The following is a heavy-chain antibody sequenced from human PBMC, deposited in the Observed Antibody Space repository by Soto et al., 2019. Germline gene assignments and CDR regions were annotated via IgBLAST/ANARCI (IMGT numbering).Heavy chain of an antibody. J-gene: IGHJ4*02. V-gene: IGHV4-61*01. Sequence: SETLSLTCAVSGDSVSNDNYYWSWIRQPPGKGLEWIGYIYYSGTTNYNSYLKSRLSLSVDMSKNQFSLKLASVTAADTAVYFCARSQRGRTAFTFDYWGQGALVTVSS. CDR2: IYYSGTT. CDR3: ARSQRGRTAFTFDY. CDR1: GDSVSNDNYY. D-gene: IGHD3-16*01.